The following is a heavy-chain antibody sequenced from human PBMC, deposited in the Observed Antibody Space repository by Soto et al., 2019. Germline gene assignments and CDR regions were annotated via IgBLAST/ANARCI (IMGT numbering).Heavy chain of an antibody. CDR1: GGSISSSSYY. CDR3: AGLWFGDSHMGGMDV. D-gene: IGHD3-10*01. V-gene: IGHV4-39*01. Sequence: QLQLQESGPGLVKPSETLSLTCTVSGGSISSSSYYWGWIRQPPGKGLEWIGSIYYSGSTYYNPSLKSRVTISVDTSKNQFSLKLSSVTAADTAVYYCAGLWFGDSHMGGMDVWGQGTTVTVSS. CDR2: IYYSGST. J-gene: IGHJ6*02.